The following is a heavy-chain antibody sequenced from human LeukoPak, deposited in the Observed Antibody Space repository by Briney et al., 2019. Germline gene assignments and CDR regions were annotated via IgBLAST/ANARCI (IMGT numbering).Heavy chain of an antibody. D-gene: IGHD3-3*01. V-gene: IGHV4-34*01. Sequence: PSETLSLTCAVYGGSFSGYYWSWIRQPPGKGLEWIGEINHSGSTNYNPSLKSRVTISVDTSKNQFSLKLSSVTAADTAAYYCARGVRFLEWLWPRGRAFDPWGQGTLVTVSS. CDR1: GGSFSGYY. CDR2: INHSGST. J-gene: IGHJ5*02. CDR3: ARGVRFLEWLWPRGRAFDP.